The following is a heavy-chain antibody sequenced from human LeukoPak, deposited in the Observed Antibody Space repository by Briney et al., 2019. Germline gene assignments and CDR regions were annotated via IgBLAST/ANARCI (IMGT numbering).Heavy chain of an antibody. J-gene: IGHJ4*02. D-gene: IGHD7-27*01. CDR1: GGSISSSSYY. Sequence: ETLSLTCTVSGGSISSSSYYWGWIRQPPGKGLEWIGSIYYSGSTYYNPSLKSRVTISLDMSKHQFSLNLTSVTAADTAVYYCASNTGTVFDYWGQGALVTVSS. CDR2: IYYSGST. V-gene: IGHV4-39*07. CDR3: ASNTGTVFDY.